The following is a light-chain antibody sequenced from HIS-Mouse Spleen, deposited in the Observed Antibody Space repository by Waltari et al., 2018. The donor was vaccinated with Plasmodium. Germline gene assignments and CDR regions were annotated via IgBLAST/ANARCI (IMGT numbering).Light chain of an antibody. J-gene: IGLJ3*02. Sequence: SSELTQDPAVSVALGQPVRITCQGDSLRSYYESRYQQKPGQAPVLVIYGKNNRPSGIPDRFSGSSSGNTASLTITGAQAEDEADYYCNSRDSSGNHQVFGGGTKLTVL. CDR1: SLRSYY. V-gene: IGLV3-19*01. CDR2: GKN. CDR3: NSRDSSGNHQV.